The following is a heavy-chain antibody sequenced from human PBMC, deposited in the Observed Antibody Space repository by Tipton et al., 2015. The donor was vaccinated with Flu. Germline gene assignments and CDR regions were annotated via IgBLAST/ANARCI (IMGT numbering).Heavy chain of an antibody. CDR2: IYTSGST. Sequence: TLSLTCTVSGGSISGYYWSWIRQPAGKGLEWIGRIYTSGSTNYNPSLKSRVTMSVDTSKNQFSLKLSSVAAADTAVYYCARAAQPTIWNYFDYWGQGTLVTVSS. V-gene: IGHV4-4*07. CDR1: GGSISGYY. D-gene: IGHD4/OR15-4a*01. CDR3: ARAAQPTIWNYFDY. J-gene: IGHJ4*02.